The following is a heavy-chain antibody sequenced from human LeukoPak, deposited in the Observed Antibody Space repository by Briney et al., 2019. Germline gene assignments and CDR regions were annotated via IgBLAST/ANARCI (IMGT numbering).Heavy chain of an antibody. J-gene: IGHJ4*02. V-gene: IGHV1-18*01. CDR3: ARDHVNYDYVWGSYRSIDY. Sequence: GASVEVSCKASGYTFTSYGISWVRQAPGQGLEWMGWISAYNGNTNYAQKLQGRVTMTTDTSTSTAYMELRSLRSDDTAVYYCARDHVNYDYVWGSYRSIDYWGQGTLVTVSS. D-gene: IGHD3-16*02. CDR1: GYTFTSYG. CDR2: ISAYNGNT.